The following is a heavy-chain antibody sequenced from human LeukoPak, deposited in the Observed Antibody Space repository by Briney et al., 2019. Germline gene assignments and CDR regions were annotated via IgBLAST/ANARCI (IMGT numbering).Heavy chain of an antibody. J-gene: IGHJ4*02. CDR2: FIPIFGTA. D-gene: IGHD6-19*01. CDR3: ARDVFPGAVAGRRADY. Sequence: ASVKVSCKTPEGTFNNYAITWVRQAPGQGLEWMGVFIPIFGTANYAQKFQGRVTITADKSTSTAFLELSSLTSDDTAIYYCARDVFPGAVAGRRADYWGQGTLVTVSS. CDR1: EGTFNNYA. V-gene: IGHV1-69*06.